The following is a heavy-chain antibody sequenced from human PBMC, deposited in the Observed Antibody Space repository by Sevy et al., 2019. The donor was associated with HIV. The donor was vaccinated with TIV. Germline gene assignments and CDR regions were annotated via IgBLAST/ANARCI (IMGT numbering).Heavy chain of an antibody. CDR2: ISGNGGST. CDR3: AKDLLIVVGEGMDV. D-gene: IGHD2-2*01. CDR1: GFTFSSYA. V-gene: IGHV3-23*01. J-gene: IGHJ6*02. Sequence: GGSLRLSCAGSGFTFSSYAMNWVRQAPGKGLEWVSAISGNGGSTFYADSVKGRFSISRDNSKNTLYLQMNSLRAEDTAIYYCAKDLLIVVGEGMDVWGQGTTLTVSS.